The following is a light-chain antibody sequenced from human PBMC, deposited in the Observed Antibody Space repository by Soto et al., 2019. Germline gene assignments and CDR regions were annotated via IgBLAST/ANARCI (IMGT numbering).Light chain of an antibody. CDR3: QQYATSPLT. V-gene: IGKV3-20*01. CDR1: QTGSSRF. CDR2: GAL. J-gene: IGKJ4*01. Sequence: EIVWTQSPGPLSLSPGDRATLSCRASQTGSSRFLAWYQQKPGQAPRLLIYGALSRATGIPDRFSGSGSGRYFTLTISRLEREDFALDYCQQYATSPLTFGGGTKMEIK.